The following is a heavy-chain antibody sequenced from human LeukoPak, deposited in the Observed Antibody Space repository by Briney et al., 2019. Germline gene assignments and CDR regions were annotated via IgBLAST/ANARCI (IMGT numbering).Heavy chain of an antibody. CDR3: AKCTIFGVVSPSGPWYYLDY. CDR1: GFTFSSYA. D-gene: IGHD3-3*01. J-gene: IGHJ4*02. V-gene: IGHV3-23*01. CDR2: ISGSGGST. Sequence: GGSLRLSCAASGFTFSSYAMSWVRQAPGKGLEWVSAISGSGGSTYYADSVKGRFTISRDNSKNTLYLQMNSLRAEGTAVYYCAKCTIFGVVSPSGPWYYLDYWGQGTLVTVSS.